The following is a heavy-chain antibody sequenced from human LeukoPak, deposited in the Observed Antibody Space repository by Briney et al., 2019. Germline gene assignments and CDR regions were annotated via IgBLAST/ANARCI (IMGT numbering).Heavy chain of an antibody. J-gene: IGHJ4*02. V-gene: IGHV3-7*01. CDR3: ARADYDYVWGSYRQYYFDY. CDR2: IKQGGSEK. Sequence: GGSLRLSCAASGFTFSSYWMSWVRQAPGKGLEWVANIKQGGSEKYYVDSVKGRFTISRDNAKNSLYLQMNSLRAGDTAVYYCARADYDYVWGSYRQYYFDYWGQGTLVTVSS. D-gene: IGHD3-16*02. CDR1: GFTFSSYW.